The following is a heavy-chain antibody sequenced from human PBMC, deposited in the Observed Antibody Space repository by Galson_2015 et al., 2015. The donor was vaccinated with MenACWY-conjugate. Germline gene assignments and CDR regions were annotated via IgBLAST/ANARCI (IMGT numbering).Heavy chain of an antibody. D-gene: IGHD1-26*01. J-gene: IGHJ4*02. V-gene: IGHV3-74*01. Sequence: SLRLSCAASGFILNTYWMHWVRHAPGKGLVWVSRINPGGSSTTYADSVKDRFTISRDNAKNALYLQMNSLRPEVTAVFYCAKTPGASFNFDSWGQGTLVTVSS. CDR3: AKTPGASFNFDS. CDR2: INPGGSST. CDR1: GFILNTYW.